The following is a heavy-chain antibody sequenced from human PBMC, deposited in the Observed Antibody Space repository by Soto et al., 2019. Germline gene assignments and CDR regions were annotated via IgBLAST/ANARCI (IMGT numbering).Heavy chain of an antibody. Sequence: QVQLVQSGAEVKKPGASVKVSCKASGYTFTSYAMHWVRHAPGQRLEWMGWINAGNGNTKYSQKFQGRVTITRDTSASTAYMELSSLRSEDTAVYYCARSHGAYCGGDCYSALGYWGQGTLVTVSS. CDR2: INAGNGNT. CDR3: ARSHGAYCGGDCYSALGY. D-gene: IGHD2-21*02. J-gene: IGHJ4*02. V-gene: IGHV1-3*01. CDR1: GYTFTSYA.